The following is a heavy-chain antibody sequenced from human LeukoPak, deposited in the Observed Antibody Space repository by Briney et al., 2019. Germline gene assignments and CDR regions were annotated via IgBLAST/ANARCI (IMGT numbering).Heavy chain of an antibody. CDR2: ISSSSSTI. J-gene: IGHJ4*02. CDR3: ARGYYGSGSNPLFVNFDY. D-gene: IGHD3-10*01. V-gene: IGHV3-48*04. Sequence: GGSLRLSCAASGFTFSSYSMNWVRQAPGKGLEWVSYISSSSSTIYYADSVKGRFTISRDNAKNSLYLQMNSLRAEDTAVYYCARGYYGSGSNPLFVNFDYWGQGTLVTVSS. CDR1: GFTFSSYS.